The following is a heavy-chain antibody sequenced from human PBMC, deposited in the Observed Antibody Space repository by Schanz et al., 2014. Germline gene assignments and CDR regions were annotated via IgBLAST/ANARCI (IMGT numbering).Heavy chain of an antibody. CDR3: ASSGAGYSSSWDFDY. Sequence: QVHLVQSGAEVRKPGASVKVSCKASGYTFSSYGLSWVRQAPGQGLEWMGRIIPILGIANYAQKFQGRVTITADKSTFTAYMDVSSLRSEDTAVYYCASSGAGYSSSWDFDYWGQGTLVTVSS. CDR2: IIPILGIA. D-gene: IGHD6-13*01. CDR1: GYTFSSYG. J-gene: IGHJ4*02. V-gene: IGHV1-69*04.